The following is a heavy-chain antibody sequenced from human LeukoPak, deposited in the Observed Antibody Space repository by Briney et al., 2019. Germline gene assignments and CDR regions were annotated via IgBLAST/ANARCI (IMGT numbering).Heavy chain of an antibody. J-gene: IGHJ6*03. Sequence: ASVKVSCKVSGYTLTELSMLWVRQAPGKGLEWMGGFDPEDGETIYAQKFQGRVTMTEDTSTDTAYMELSSLRSEDTAVYYCATHRPHCSSTSCYTDYYYMDVWGKGTTVTVSS. D-gene: IGHD2-2*02. V-gene: IGHV1-24*01. CDR3: ATHRPHCSSTSCYTDYYYMDV. CDR1: GYTLTELS. CDR2: FDPEDGET.